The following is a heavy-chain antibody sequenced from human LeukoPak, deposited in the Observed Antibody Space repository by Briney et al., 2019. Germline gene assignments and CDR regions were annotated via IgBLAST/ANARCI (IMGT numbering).Heavy chain of an antibody. V-gene: IGHV4-4*02. CDR3: AGLMSLYYDILTGPHYGMDV. CDR2: IYHSGST. Sequence: PSETLSLTCAVSGGSISSSNWWSWVRQPPGKGLEWIGEIYHSGSTNYNPSLKSRVTISVDKSKNQFTLKLSSVTAADTAVYYCAGLMSLYYDILTGPHYGMDVWGQGTTVTVSS. J-gene: IGHJ6*02. D-gene: IGHD3-9*01. CDR1: GGSISSSNW.